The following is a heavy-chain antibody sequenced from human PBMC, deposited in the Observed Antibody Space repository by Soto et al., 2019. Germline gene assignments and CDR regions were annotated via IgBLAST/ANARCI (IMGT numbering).Heavy chain of an antibody. V-gene: IGHV2-5*02. CDR1: GFSLSTSGVG. CDR3: ACEKPAKVVTSYFDY. J-gene: IGHJ4*02. Sequence: QITLKESGPTLVKPTQTLTLTCTFSGFSLSTSGVGVGWIRQPPGKALAWLALIYWDDDKRYSPSLKSRLTITKDTSKNQVVLTMTNMDPVDTATYYCACEKPAKVVTSYFDYWCQGTLVTVSS. CDR2: IYWDDDK. D-gene: IGHD2-15*01.